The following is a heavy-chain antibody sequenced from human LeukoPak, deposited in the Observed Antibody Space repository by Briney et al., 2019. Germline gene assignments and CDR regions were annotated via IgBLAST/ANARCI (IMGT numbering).Heavy chain of an antibody. J-gene: IGHJ1*01. CDR1: GFTFSVYW. V-gene: IGHV3-7*01. Sequence: GGSLRLSCAASGFTFSVYWMSWIRQAPGKGLEWVAHIKEDGSQKYYSGSVKGRFTISRDNAQNSLYLQMSSLRADDSAIYYCVGWALDNRWGQGTLVTVST. D-gene: IGHD3/OR15-3a*01. CDR2: IKEDGSQK. CDR3: VGWALDNR.